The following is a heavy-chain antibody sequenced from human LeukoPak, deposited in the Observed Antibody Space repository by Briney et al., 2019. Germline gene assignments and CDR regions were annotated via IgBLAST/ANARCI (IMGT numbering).Heavy chain of an antibody. CDR2: ISAYNGNT. J-gene: IGHJ6*03. D-gene: IGHD5-24*01. CDR1: DYTLTRYG. CDR3: AREGGRWLQSPPYYYFMDV. Sequence: ASVKVSCKTSDYTLTRYGISWVRQAPGQGLEWMGWISAYNGNTKYAQKFQGRVSMTTDTDTNTAYMELRSLRSDGMAVYYCAREGGRWLQSPPYYYFMDVWGKGTPVTISS. V-gene: IGHV1-18*03.